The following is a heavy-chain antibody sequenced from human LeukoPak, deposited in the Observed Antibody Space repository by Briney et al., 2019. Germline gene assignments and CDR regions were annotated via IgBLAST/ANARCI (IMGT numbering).Heavy chain of an antibody. CDR2: INHGGST. J-gene: IGHJ4*02. D-gene: IGHD3-22*01. CDR3: ARVPAYYYDSSGYNNY. V-gene: IGHV4-34*01. CDR1: GGSFSGYY. Sequence: SETLSLTCAVYGGSFSGYYWSWIRQPPGKGLEWIGEINHGGSTNYNPSLKSRVTISVDTSKNQFSLKLSSVTAADTAVYYCARVPAYYYDSSGYNNYWGQGTLVTVSS.